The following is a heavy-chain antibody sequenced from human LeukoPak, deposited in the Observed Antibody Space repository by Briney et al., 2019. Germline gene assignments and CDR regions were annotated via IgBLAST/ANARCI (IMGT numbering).Heavy chain of an antibody. J-gene: IGHJ4*02. CDR3: ARDGRIAGREGNYFDY. CDR1: GFTFSSYS. D-gene: IGHD6-13*01. V-gene: IGHV3-30*03. Sequence: GGSLRLSCAASGFTFSSYSMNWVRQAPGKGLEWVAVISYDGSNKYYADSVKGRFTISRDNSKNTLYLQMNSLRAEDTAVYYCARDGRIAGREGNYFDYWGQGTLVTVSS. CDR2: ISYDGSNK.